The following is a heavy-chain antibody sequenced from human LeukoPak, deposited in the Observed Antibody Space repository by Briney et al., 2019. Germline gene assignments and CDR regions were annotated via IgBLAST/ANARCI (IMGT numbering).Heavy chain of an antibody. J-gene: IGHJ4*02. Sequence: GGSLRLSCAASGFTVSSYYMSWVRQAPGKGLEWVSVIYSGGSTYYADSVKGRFTISRDNSKNTLYLQMNSLRAEDTAVYYCARVRLPGSRVSLYFDYWGQGTLVTVSS. CDR1: GFTVSSYY. CDR2: IYSGGST. CDR3: ARVRLPGSRVSLYFDY. V-gene: IGHV3-66*02. D-gene: IGHD3-16*01.